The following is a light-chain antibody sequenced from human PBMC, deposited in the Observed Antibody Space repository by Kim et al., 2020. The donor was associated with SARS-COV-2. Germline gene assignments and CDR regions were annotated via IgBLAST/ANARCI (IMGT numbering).Light chain of an antibody. CDR3: AGWDDNLNAEV. CDR2: NTN. Sequence: GQRVTISCSERSSNLGTTSVHWYQQFPGTAPEVLIYNTNQRPSGVPDRFSGSKSGTSASLAISGLQSEDEGDYYCAGWDDNLNAEVFGGGTQLTVL. V-gene: IGLV1-44*01. J-gene: IGLJ3*02. CDR1: SSNLGTTS.